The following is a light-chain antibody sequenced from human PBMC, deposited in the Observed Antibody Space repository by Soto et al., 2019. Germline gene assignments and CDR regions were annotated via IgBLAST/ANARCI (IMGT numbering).Light chain of an antibody. Sequence: EIVLTQSPGTLSLSPGEGATLSCRASQSVSSGSLAWYKQKPGQRPRLLIFGASSRATDIPDRFSGSGFGTDFTLTISRLEPDDFAVYYCQHYAGSPYTFGQGTKLEIK. CDR3: QHYAGSPYT. J-gene: IGKJ2*01. CDR1: QSVSSGS. CDR2: GAS. V-gene: IGKV3-20*01.